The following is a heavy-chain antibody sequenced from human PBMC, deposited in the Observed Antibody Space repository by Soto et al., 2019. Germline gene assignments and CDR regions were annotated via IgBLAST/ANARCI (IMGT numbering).Heavy chain of an antibody. CDR2: ISSSSSYT. V-gene: IGHV3-11*06. J-gene: IGHJ6*02. D-gene: IGHD5-18*01. CDR1: GFTFSDYY. CDR3: ARFADTAMVTFYYYGMDV. Sequence: WGSLRLSCAASGFTFSDYYMSWIRQAPGKGLEWVSYISSSSSYTNYADSVKGRFTISRDNAKNSLYLQMNSLRAEDTAVYYCARFADTAMVTFYYYGMDVWGQGTTVTV.